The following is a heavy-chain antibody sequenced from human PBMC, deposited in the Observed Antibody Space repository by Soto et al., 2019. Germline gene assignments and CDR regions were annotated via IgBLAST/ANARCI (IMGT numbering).Heavy chain of an antibody. Sequence: GASVKVSCKGAGYTVTSYTMDWVRQSPGQRLEWMGWINPSIGTTTYAQKFQGRVTMTSDTSTSSVYMEVSSLRSGDTAVYYCISTLGARFDYWGQGTLVTVSS. CDR2: INPSIGTT. V-gene: IGHV1-3*01. CDR1: GYTVTSYT. CDR3: ISTLGARFDY. D-gene: IGHD3-3*02. J-gene: IGHJ4*02.